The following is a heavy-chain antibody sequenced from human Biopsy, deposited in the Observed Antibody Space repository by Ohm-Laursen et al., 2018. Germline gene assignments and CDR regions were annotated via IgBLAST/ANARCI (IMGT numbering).Heavy chain of an antibody. Sequence: SLRLSCAASGFNFNHYAMQWVRQVPGKGLEWVSSISWSNDNIHYADSVKGRFTISRDNAKNSLYLQMNSLRPEDTAFYYCATIAVWGSSPDLRPYWGQGTLVTVSS. CDR3: ATIAVWGSSPDLRPY. D-gene: IGHD3-3*01. CDR2: ISWSNDNI. V-gene: IGHV3-9*01. J-gene: IGHJ4*02. CDR1: GFNFNHYA.